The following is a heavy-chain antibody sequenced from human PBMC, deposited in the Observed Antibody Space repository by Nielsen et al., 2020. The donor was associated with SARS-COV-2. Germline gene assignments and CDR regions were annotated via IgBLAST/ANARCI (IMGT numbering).Heavy chain of an antibody. Sequence: GGSLRLSCAASGFNFNDFAMSWVRQAPGKGLEWVSYIGFSGSTIYYADSVKGRFTISRDNAKNSLYLQMSSLRAEDTAVYYCARTPFWSGDSPYGMGVWGQGTTVTVSS. J-gene: IGHJ6*02. CDR2: IGFSGSTI. D-gene: IGHD3-3*01. CDR3: ARTPFWSGDSPYGMGV. CDR1: GFNFNDFA. V-gene: IGHV3-11*01.